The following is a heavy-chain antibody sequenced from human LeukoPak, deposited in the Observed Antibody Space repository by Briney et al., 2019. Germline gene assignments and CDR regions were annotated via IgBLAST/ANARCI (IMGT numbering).Heavy chain of an antibody. CDR2: IQYDGSTT. Sequence: GGSLRLSCAASGFSFSSYWMHWVRQSPGKGLVWVARIQYDGSTTNYADSVKGRFTISRDNAKKTLYVQMNSLRAEDTAVYYCARALVAGVTLNALDIWGQGTMVTVSS. CDR3: ARALVAGVTLNALDI. CDR1: GFSFSSYW. V-gene: IGHV3-74*01. J-gene: IGHJ3*02. D-gene: IGHD2-15*01.